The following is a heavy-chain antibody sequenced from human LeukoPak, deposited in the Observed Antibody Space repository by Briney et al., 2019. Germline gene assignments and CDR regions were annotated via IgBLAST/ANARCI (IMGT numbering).Heavy chain of an antibody. Sequence: PGGSLRLSCAACRFTFSSYAMSWVRQAPGKGLEWVSGISGSGGSAYYADSVKGRFTISRDNSKNTLYLQVNSLRAEDTAVYYCAKVNYYDGSGYYYDAFDIWGQGAMVTVSS. D-gene: IGHD3-22*01. CDR1: RFTFSSYA. CDR2: ISGSGGSA. CDR3: AKVNYYDGSGYYYDAFDI. J-gene: IGHJ3*02. V-gene: IGHV3-23*01.